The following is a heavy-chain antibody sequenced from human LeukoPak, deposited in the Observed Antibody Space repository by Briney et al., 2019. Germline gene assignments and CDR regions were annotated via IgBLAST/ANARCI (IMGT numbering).Heavy chain of an antibody. CDR3: ARLGYSSSWHHSGAFDI. CDR1: GGSFSGYY. CDR2: INHSGST. Sequence: ASETLSLTCAVYGGSFSGYYWSWIRQPPGKGLEWIGEINHSGSTNYNPSLKSRVTISVDTSRNEFSLKLSSVTAADTAVYYCARLGYSSSWHHSGAFDIWGQGTMVTVSS. J-gene: IGHJ3*02. D-gene: IGHD6-13*01. V-gene: IGHV4-34*01.